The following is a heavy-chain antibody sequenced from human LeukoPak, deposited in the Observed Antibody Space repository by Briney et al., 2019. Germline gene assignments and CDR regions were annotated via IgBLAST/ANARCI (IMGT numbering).Heavy chain of an antibody. J-gene: IGHJ3*02. D-gene: IGHD6-6*01. CDR1: GYNFATYW. CDR3: ARTEYSSSSGALDI. Sequence: GESLKISCQGSGYNFATYWIGWVRQMPGKDLEWMGIIFPRDSDTRYSPSFQGQVIVSADKSINTAYLQWSSLKPSDTAIYYCARTEYSSSSGALDIWGQGTMVTVSS. CDR2: IFPRDSDT. V-gene: IGHV5-51*01.